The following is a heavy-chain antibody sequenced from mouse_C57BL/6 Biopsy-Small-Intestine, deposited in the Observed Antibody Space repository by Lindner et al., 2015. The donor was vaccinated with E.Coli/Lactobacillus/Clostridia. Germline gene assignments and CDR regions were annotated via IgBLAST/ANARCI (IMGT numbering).Heavy chain of an antibody. D-gene: IGHD1-1*02. CDR2: IYPGGGYT. V-gene: IGHV1-63*01. CDR1: GYTFTNYW. Sequence: VQLQESGAELVRPGTSVKMSCKASGYTFTNYWIGWAKQRPGHGLERIGDIYPGGGYTNYNEKFKGKATLTADKSSSTAYMQFSSLTSEDSAIYYCARSYYDAMDYWGQGTSVTASS. CDR3: ARSYYDAMDY. J-gene: IGHJ4*01.